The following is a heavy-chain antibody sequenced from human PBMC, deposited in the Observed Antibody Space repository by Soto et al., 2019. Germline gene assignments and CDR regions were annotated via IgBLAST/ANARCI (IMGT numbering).Heavy chain of an antibody. CDR1: GGSFSGYY. D-gene: IGHD6-13*01. J-gene: IGHJ4*02. CDR2: INHSGST. Sequence: QVQLQQWGAGLLKPSETLSLTCAVYGGSFSGYYWSWIRQPPGKGLEWIGEINHSGSTNYNPSLXRRVTLSVDPXXNXFXXKLSSVTAADTAVYYCARAFRVGGAAAGFVYYFDYWGQGTLVTVSS. CDR3: ARAFRVGGAAAGFVYYFDY. V-gene: IGHV4-34*01.